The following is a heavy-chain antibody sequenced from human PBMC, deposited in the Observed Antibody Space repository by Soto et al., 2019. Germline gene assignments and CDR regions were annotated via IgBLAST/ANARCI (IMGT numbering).Heavy chain of an antibody. CDR1: GFSLSRKGMS. D-gene: IGHD1-7*01. CDR3: TRSTNWNYDYYFDY. Sequence: SGPTLVNPNHTLILTCAFSGFSLSRKGMSVSWIRQPPGKALEFLALIDWEEEKFYSPSLRTRLTVSKDTSKSQVVLTLTNVDPVDTATYSCTRSTNWNYDYYFDYWGQGTLVTFSS. V-gene: IGHV2-70*01. J-gene: IGHJ4*02. CDR2: IDWEEEK.